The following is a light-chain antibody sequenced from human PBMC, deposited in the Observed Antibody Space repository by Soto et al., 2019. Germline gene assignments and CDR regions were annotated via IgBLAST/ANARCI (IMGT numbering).Light chain of an antibody. V-gene: IGKV1-6*01. CDR3: QQDYNYPRT. J-gene: IGKJ1*01. CDR2: AAS. CDR1: QGIRND. Sequence: AIQMTQSPSSLSASVGDRVTITCRASQGIRNDLGWYQQKPGKAPKLLIYAASSLQSQVPPRCSGSGSGTDFTHTISSLQPEDFATYYCQQDYNYPRTFGQGTKEEIK.